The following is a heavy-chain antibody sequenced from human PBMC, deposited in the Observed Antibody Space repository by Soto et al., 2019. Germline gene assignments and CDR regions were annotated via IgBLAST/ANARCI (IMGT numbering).Heavy chain of an antibody. CDR1: GYTFISYY. Sequence: KASGYTFISYYLHWVRQAPGQGLEWMGIINPSGGSTTYGQKFQGRVTMTRDTSTSTVYMELSSLRSEDTAVYYCARSWTIFGVVSSNDGMDVWGQGTTVTVSS. CDR3: ARSWTIFGVVSSNDGMDV. V-gene: IGHV1-46*01. CDR2: INPSGGST. J-gene: IGHJ6*02. D-gene: IGHD3-3*01.